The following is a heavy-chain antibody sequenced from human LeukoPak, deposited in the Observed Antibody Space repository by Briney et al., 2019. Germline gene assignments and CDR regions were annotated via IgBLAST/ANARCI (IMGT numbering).Heavy chain of an antibody. CDR3: AKDWVWGSRGSYLVY. CDR2: ISGSGGST. J-gene: IGHJ4*02. D-gene: IGHD1-26*01. CDR1: GFTFSSYA. Sequence: GGSLRLSCAASGFTFSSYAMSWVRQAPGKGLEWVSAISGSGGSTYYADSVKGRFTISRDNSKNTLYLQMNSLRAEDTAVYYCAKDWVWGSRGSYLVYWGQGTLVTVSS. V-gene: IGHV3-23*01.